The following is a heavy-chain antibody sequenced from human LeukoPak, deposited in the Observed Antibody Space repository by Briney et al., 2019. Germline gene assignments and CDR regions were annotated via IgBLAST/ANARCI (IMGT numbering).Heavy chain of an antibody. CDR3: ARDHRDSSGWYEDLYYFDY. D-gene: IGHD6-19*01. V-gene: IGHV4-39*07. CDR2: IYYSGST. Sequence: PSETLSLTCTVSGGSISSSSYYWGWIRQPPGKGLEWIGSIYYSGSTYYNPSLKSRVTISVDTSKNQFSLKLSSVTAADTAVYYCARDHRDSSGWYEDLYYFDYWGQGTLVTVSS. CDR1: GGSISSSSYY. J-gene: IGHJ4*02.